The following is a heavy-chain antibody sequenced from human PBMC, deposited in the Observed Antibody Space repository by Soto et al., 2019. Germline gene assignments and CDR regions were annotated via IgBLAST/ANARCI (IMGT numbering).Heavy chain of an antibody. CDR3: AGGFMVRGGDAWFDT. CDR2: IIPLFGTT. CDR1: EGTFSTHA. J-gene: IGHJ5*02. D-gene: IGHD3-10*01. V-gene: IGHV1-69*06. Sequence: QVQLEQSGAEVKKPGSSVKVSCTASEGTFSTHAISWVRQAPEEGLEWMGGIIPLFGTTNYAQKFQGRVTIIADKSTSTVSMELISLRSEDTAIYYCAGGFMVRGGDAWFDTWGQGTLVTVSS.